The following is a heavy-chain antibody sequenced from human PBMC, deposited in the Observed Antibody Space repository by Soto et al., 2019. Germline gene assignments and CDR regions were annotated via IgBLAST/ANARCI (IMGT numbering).Heavy chain of an antibody. V-gene: IGHV1-8*01. CDR1: GYTFTSYD. J-gene: IGHJ6*03. CDR2: VNPNSGNT. Sequence: QVQLVQSGAEVKKPGASVKVSCKASGYTFTSYDINWVRQATGQGLEWMGWVNPNSGNTGYAQKFQGRVTMTSNTSISTAYMELSSLRSEDTAVYYCARGQNITIFGVVIIPVYYSYYMDVWGKGTTVTVSS. D-gene: IGHD3-3*01. CDR3: ARGQNITIFGVVIIPVYYSYYMDV.